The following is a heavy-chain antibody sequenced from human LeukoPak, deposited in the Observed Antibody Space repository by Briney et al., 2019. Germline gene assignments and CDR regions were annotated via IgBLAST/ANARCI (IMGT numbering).Heavy chain of an antibody. D-gene: IGHD3-10*01. J-gene: IGHJ5*02. CDR1: GYSFTSYW. V-gene: IGHV5-51*01. CDR2: IYPGDSRT. CDR3: ACREFTSTWSYP. Sequence: GESLKISCKGVGYSFTSYWIGWVRQMSGKGMEWMGVIYPGDSRTRYNPSFQGQVTISVDKSISTAYLQWVSLKASGTAMYYCACREFTSTWSYPWGQGTLVTVSS.